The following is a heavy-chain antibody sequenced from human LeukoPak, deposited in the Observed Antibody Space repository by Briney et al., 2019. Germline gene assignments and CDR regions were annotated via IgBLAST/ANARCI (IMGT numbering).Heavy chain of an antibody. D-gene: IGHD6-6*01. Sequence: PSETLSLTCTVSGGSISTYYWSWLRQPPGKGLEWIGRIHTSGNTDYNPSLKSRVTMSVDTSKNQFSLKLSSVTAADTAVYYCAREGSMTARPFVSIDYWGQGTLVTISS. CDR1: GGSISTYY. V-gene: IGHV4-4*07. J-gene: IGHJ4*02. CDR2: IHTSGNT. CDR3: AREGSMTARPFVSIDY.